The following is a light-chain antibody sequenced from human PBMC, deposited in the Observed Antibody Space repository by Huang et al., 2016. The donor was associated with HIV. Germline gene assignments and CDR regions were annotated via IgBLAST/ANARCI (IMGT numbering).Light chain of an antibody. V-gene: IGKV1-39*01. CDR3: QHSYNIPLT. CDR1: QTLNNY. CDR2: AAS. J-gene: IGKJ4*01. Sequence: DIQMTQSPSSLSASVGDRVTITCRASQTLNNYFKWYQQKAGKAPTLLIYAASSLQTGVPSRFSGSGSGTDFTLTISSLQLEDFATYYCQHSYNIPLTFGGGTKVEI.